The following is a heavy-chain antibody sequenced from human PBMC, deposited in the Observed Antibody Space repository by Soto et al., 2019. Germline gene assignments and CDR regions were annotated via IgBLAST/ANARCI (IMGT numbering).Heavy chain of an antibody. D-gene: IGHD3-3*01. CDR2: IDWDDDK. CDR3: ARYSVDFWSGYYGNYGMDV. V-gene: IGHV2-70*11. Sequence: SGPTLVNPTQTLTLTCTFSGFSLSTSGMCVSWIRQPPGKALEWLARIDWDDDKYYSTSLKTRLTISKDTSKNQVVLTMTNMDPVDTATYYCARYSVDFWSGYYGNYGMDVWGQGTTVTVSS. CDR1: GFSLSTSGMC. J-gene: IGHJ6*02.